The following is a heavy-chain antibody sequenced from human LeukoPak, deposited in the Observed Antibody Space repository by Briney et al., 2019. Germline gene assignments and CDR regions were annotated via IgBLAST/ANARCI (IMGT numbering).Heavy chain of an antibody. D-gene: IGHD2-2*01. V-gene: IGHV1-2*02. Sequence: GASVKVSCKASGYTFAGYYMHWVRQAPGQGLEWMGWINPNSGGTNYAQKFQGRVTMTRDTSISTAYMELSRLRSDDTAVYYCARDRRYCSSTSCSHWFDPWGQGTLVTVSS. CDR3: ARDRRYCSSTSCSHWFDP. CDR2: INPNSGGT. CDR1: GYTFAGYY. J-gene: IGHJ5*02.